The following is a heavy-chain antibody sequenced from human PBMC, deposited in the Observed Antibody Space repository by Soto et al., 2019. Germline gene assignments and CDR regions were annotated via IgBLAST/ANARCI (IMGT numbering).Heavy chain of an antibody. CDR3: ARGGYRYGYPQRNYYYGRDV. V-gene: IGHV3-21*01. J-gene: IGHJ6*02. Sequence: PEGSLRLSCAASGFTFSSYSMNWVRQAPGKGLEWVSSISSSSSYIYYADSVKGRFTISRDNAKNSLYLQMNSLRAEDTAVYYCARGGYRYGYPQRNYYYGRDVWGQGTTVSVSS. CDR2: ISSSSSYI. D-gene: IGHD5-18*01. CDR1: GFTFSSYS.